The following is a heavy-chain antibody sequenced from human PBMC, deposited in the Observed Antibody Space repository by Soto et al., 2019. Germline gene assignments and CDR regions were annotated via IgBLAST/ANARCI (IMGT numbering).Heavy chain of an antibody. J-gene: IGHJ3*02. CDR1: VGSISSNSYY. D-gene: IGHD2-15*01. V-gene: IGHV4-39*01. CDR3: ARHESEDKSRYAFDI. Sequence: QLQLQESGPGLVKPSEPLSLTCTVSVGSISSNSYYWGGIRQPPGKGLEWIGSIHYSGRTYYNPSINSRVTISVGTSKIQFSLTLSSVTAADTAVYYCARHESEDKSRYAFDIWGQGTMVTVSS. CDR2: IHYSGRT.